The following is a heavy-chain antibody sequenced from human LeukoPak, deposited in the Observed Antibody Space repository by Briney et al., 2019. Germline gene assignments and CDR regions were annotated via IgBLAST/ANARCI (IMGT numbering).Heavy chain of an antibody. J-gene: IGHJ6*03. V-gene: IGHV3-21*01. CDR1: GFTFSSYS. Sequence: GGSLRLSCAASGFTFSSYSMNWVRQAPGKGLEWVSSISSSSSYIYYADSVKGRLTISRENAKNSLYLQMNSLRAEDTAVYYCARDYEDDSSGYYNYYYYYMDVWGKGTTVTVSS. CDR2: ISSSSSYI. D-gene: IGHD3-22*01. CDR3: ARDYEDDSSGYYNYYYYYMDV.